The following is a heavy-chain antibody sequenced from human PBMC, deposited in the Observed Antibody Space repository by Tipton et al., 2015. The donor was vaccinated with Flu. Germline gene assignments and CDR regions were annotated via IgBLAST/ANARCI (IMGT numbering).Heavy chain of an antibody. D-gene: IGHD3-22*01. CDR3: AREDYDSSGYHITDAFDI. CDR1: GGSISSYY. Sequence: TLSLTCTVSGGSISSYYWSWIRQPPGKGLEWIGYICYSGSTNYNPSLKSRVTISVDTSKNQFSLKLSSVTAADTAVYYCAREDYDSSGYHITDAFDIWGQGTMVTVSS. J-gene: IGHJ3*02. CDR2: ICYSGST. V-gene: IGHV4-59*01.